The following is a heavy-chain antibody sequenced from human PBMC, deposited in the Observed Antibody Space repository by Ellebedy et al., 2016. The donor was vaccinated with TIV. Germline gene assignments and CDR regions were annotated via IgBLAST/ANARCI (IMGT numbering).Heavy chain of an antibody. CDR1: GDSVSSKSDA. CDR2: TYYRSKWYN. V-gene: IGHV6-1*01. J-gene: IGHJ4*02. Sequence: SQTLPLTCDISGDSVSSKSDAWTWLRQSPWRGLECLGRTYYRSKWYNEYAVSVESRITINSDTSKNKFSLQLSSVTPEDTAIYYCAREIRAYDSWGQGTLVTVSS. CDR3: AREIRAYDS.